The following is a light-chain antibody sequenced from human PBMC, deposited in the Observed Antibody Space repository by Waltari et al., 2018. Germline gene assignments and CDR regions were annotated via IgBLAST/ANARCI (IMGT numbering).Light chain of an antibody. CDR2: DVS. Sequence: QPASVSGSPGQSITISCTGTSSDVGTYNYVSWYQQHPGKAPKLMIFDVSIRPSGVSNRFSGSKSGNTASLTISGLQAEDEADYYCSSYISSSTLELFGGGTSLTVL. J-gene: IGLJ2*01. CDR3: SSYISSSTLEL. V-gene: IGLV2-14*03. CDR1: SSDVGTYNY.